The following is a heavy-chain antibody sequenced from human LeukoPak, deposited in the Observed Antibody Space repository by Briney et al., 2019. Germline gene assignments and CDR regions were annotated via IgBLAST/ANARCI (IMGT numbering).Heavy chain of an antibody. V-gene: IGHV3-48*03. Sequence: GGSLRLSCAASGFTFSSYEMNWVRQAPGKGLEWVSYISSSGSTIYYADSVKGRFTISRDNAKNSLYLQMNSLRAEDTAVYYCARDRSEDIVATTPFDYWGQGTLVTVSS. D-gene: IGHD5-12*01. CDR2: ISSSGSTI. CDR3: ARDRSEDIVATTPFDY. CDR1: GFTFSSYE. J-gene: IGHJ4*02.